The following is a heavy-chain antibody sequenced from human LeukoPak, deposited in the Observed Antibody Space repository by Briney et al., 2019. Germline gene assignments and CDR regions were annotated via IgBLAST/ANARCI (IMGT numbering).Heavy chain of an antibody. V-gene: IGHV1-2*02. D-gene: IGHD3-10*01. Sequence: GTSVKLSCKASGYTFGVFYIHWVRQAPGQGLEWMGWINPKSGGTDSAQNFQGRVTMSTDTSVTTAHMTLSGLRSDDSAVYYCARSALAFGSGSSTGSVGYWGLGTLVIVSS. CDR1: GYTFGVFY. CDR2: INPKSGGT. J-gene: IGHJ4*02. CDR3: ARSALAFGSGSSTGSVGY.